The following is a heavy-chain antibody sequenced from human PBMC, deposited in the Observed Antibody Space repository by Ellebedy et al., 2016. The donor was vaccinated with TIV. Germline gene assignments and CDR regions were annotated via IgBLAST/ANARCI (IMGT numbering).Heavy chain of an antibody. CDR2: LHSGGTT. V-gene: IGHV3-53*01. D-gene: IGHD4-17*01. CDR1: GFTISNNY. CDR3: ARAPTVTSVFDC. Sequence: GGSLRLXXAASGFTISNNYMSWVRQAPGKGLEWVAILHSGGTTFYADSVKGRFTISRDSSENTLYLQMNSLRVEDTAVYYCARAPTVTSVFDCWGQGTLVTVSS. J-gene: IGHJ4*02.